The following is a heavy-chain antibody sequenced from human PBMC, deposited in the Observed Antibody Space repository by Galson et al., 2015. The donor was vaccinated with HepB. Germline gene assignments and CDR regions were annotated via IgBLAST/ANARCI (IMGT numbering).Heavy chain of an antibody. J-gene: IGHJ3*02. CDR1: GFTFSSYT. D-gene: IGHD4/OR15-4a*01. Sequence: LRLSCAASGFTFSSYTMNWVRQTPGKGLQWVSSISTNGATIHYADSVKGRFTIARDNAKNTMWLQMNSLRAEDTAVYYCATAKFGSGAYWTFDIWGQGTLVTVSS. V-gene: IGHV3-48*04. CDR2: ISTNGATI. CDR3: ATAKFGSGAYWTFDI.